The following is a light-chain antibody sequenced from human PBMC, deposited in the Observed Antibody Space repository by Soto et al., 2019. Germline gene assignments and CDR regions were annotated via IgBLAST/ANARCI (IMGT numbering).Light chain of an antibody. Sequence: DIQMTQSPSTLSASVGDRVTITCRASQSISSWLAWYQQKPRKAPKLLIYDASSLESGVPSRFSGSGSGTEFTLTISSLQPDDFATYYCQQYNSYSPLFGPGTKVDIK. J-gene: IGKJ3*01. V-gene: IGKV1-5*01. CDR2: DAS. CDR3: QQYNSYSPL. CDR1: QSISSW.